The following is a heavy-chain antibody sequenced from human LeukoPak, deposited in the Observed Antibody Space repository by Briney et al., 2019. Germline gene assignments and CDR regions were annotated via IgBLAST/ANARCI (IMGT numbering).Heavy chain of an antibody. CDR1: GGTFSSYA. D-gene: IGHD5-12*01. Sequence: ASVKVSCKASGGTFSSYAISWVRQAPGQGREWMGRIIPILGIANYAQKFQGRVTITADKSTSTAYMELSSLRSEDTAVYYCARLSALRDGYNFARAFDIWGQGTMVTVSS. CDR2: IIPILGIA. CDR3: ARLSALRDGYNFARAFDI. J-gene: IGHJ3*02. V-gene: IGHV1-69*04.